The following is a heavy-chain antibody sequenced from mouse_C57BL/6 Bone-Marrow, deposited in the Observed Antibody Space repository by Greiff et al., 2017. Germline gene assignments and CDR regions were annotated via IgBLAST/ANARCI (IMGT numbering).Heavy chain of an antibody. Sequence: QVQLQQPGAELVKPGASVKLSCKASGYTFTSYWMQWVKQRPGQGLEWIGEIDPSDSYTNYNQKLKGKATLTVDTSSSTAYMQLSSLTSEDSAVYYCARALYYFWYFDVWGTETTVTVSS. CDR2: IDPSDSYT. CDR1: GYTFTSYW. J-gene: IGHJ1*03. CDR3: ARALYYFWYFDV. D-gene: IGHD1-1*01. V-gene: IGHV1-50*01.